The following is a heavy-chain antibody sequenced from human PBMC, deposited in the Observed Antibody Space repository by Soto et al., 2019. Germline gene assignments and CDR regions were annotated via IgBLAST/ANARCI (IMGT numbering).Heavy chain of an antibody. J-gene: IGHJ6*02. Sequence: SETRSLTCTVSGGSISSGGYYWGWIRQHPDIGLEWSGYIYYSGSTNYNPSLKSRVTISVDTSNNKFSLKWSTFTAADTAVYYCARYPQDCSSTSCYDYGMDVWGQGTTVTVSS. CDR3: ARYPQDCSSTSCYDYGMDV. D-gene: IGHD2-2*01. CDR2: IYYSGST. CDR1: GGSISSGGYY. V-gene: IGHV4-31*03.